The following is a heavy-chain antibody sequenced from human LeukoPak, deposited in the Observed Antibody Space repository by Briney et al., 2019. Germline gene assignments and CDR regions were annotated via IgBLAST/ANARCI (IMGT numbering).Heavy chain of an antibody. CDR1: GFTFSSYN. J-gene: IGHJ4*02. V-gene: IGHV3-21*01. CDR3: ARDILGSQTPFDY. CDR2: ISSSSSYI. Sequence: GGSLRLSCAASGFTFSSYNMNWVRQAPGKGLAWVSSISSSSSYIYYADSVKGRFTISRDNARNSLYLQMNSLRAEDTAVYYCARDILGSQTPFDYWGQGTLVTVSS. D-gene: IGHD1-26*01.